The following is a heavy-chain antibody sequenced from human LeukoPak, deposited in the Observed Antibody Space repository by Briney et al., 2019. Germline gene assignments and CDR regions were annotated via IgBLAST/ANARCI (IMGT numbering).Heavy chain of an antibody. D-gene: IGHD2-21*02. CDR3: AREEVVVTAMSAFDI. CDR1: GYTFTGHY. J-gene: IGHJ3*02. Sequence: GASVKVSCKASGYTFTGHYMHWVRQAPGQGLEWMGWINPNSGGTNYAQKFQGRVTMTRDTSISTAYMELSRLRSDDTAVYYCAREEVVVTAMSAFDIWGQGTMVTVSS. CDR2: INPNSGGT. V-gene: IGHV1-2*02.